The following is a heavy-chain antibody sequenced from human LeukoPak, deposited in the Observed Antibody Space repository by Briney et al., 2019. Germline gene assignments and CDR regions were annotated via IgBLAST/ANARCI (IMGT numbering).Heavy chain of an antibody. D-gene: IGHD2-8*01. CDR3: ARGGIVLMVYAPFGY. CDR2: INHSGST. CDR1: GGSLSGYY. Sequence: SETLSLTCAVYGGSLSGYYWRGIRPPPGKGLEGIGEINHSGSTNHNPPLKSRVTISVDTSKNQFALKMSSVTAADTAVYYCARGGIVLMVYAPFGYWGQGTLVTVSS. V-gene: IGHV4-34*01. J-gene: IGHJ4*02.